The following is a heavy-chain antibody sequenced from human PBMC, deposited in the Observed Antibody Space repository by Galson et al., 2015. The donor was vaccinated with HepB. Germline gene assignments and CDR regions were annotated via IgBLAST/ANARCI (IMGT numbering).Heavy chain of an antibody. D-gene: IGHD4-17*01. Sequence: SLRLSCAASGFTFSSYAMSWVRQAPGKGLEWVSAISGSGGSTYYADSVKGRFTISRDNSKNTLYLQMNSLRAEDTAVYYCAKDLVAGDYGDYSFDYWGQGTLVTVSS. CDR1: GFTFSSYA. J-gene: IGHJ4*02. V-gene: IGHV3-23*01. CDR2: ISGSGGST. CDR3: AKDLVAGDYGDYSFDY.